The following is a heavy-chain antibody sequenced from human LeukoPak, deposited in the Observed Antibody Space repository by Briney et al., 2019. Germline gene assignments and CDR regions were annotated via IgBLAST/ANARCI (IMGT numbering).Heavy chain of an antibody. CDR2: ITWNSGSI. J-gene: IGHJ5*02. V-gene: IGHV3-9*01. CDR1: GFTFNDYA. Sequence: GGSLRLSCATSGFTFNDYAMHWVRQVPGKGLEWVSGITWNSGSIGYADSVKGRFTISRDNAKNSLYLQMNSLRAEDTALYYCARAGNYYDSSGYRNNWFDPWGQGTLVTVSS. CDR3: ARAGNYYDSSGYRNNWFDP. D-gene: IGHD3-22*01.